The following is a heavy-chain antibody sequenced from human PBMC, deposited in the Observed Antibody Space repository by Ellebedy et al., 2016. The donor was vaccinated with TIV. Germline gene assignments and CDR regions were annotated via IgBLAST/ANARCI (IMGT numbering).Heavy chain of an antibody. D-gene: IGHD1-26*01. CDR3: AAGVKYSGSYSGWFDP. J-gene: IGHJ5*02. Sequence: ASVKVSXXASGYTFTSYYMHWVRQAPGQGLEWMGGIIPIFGTANYAQKFQERVTITRDMSTSTAYMELSSLRSEDTAVYYCAAGVKYSGSYSGWFDPWGQGTLVTVSS. CDR1: GYTFTSYY. CDR2: IIPIFGTA. V-gene: IGHV1-46*01.